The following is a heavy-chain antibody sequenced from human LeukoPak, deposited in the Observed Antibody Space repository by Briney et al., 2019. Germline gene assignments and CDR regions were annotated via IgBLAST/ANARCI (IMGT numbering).Heavy chain of an antibody. Sequence: PGGSLRLSCAASGFTFSSYSMNWVRQAPGKGLEWVSSISSSSSYIYYADSVKGRFTISRDNAKNSLYLQMNSLRAEDTAVYYCARDGSGPGFDAFDIWGRGTMVTVSS. CDR3: ARDGSGPGFDAFDI. D-gene: IGHD7-27*01. V-gene: IGHV3-21*01. CDR2: ISSSSSYI. CDR1: GFTFSSYS. J-gene: IGHJ3*02.